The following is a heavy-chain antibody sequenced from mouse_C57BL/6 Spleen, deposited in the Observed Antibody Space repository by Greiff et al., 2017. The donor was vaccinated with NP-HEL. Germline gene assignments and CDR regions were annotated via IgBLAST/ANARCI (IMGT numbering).Heavy chain of an antibody. D-gene: IGHD2-2*01. CDR3: ARRPYGYDEMVGFDY. CDR1: GYTFTDYY. J-gene: IGHJ2*01. CDR2: INPNNGGT. V-gene: IGHV1-26*01. Sequence: EVQLQQSGPELVKPGASVKISCKASGYTFTDYYMNWVKQSHGKSLEWIGDINPNNGGTSYNQKFKGKATLTVDKSSSTAYMELRSLTSEDSAVYYCARRPYGYDEMVGFDYWGQGTTLTVSS.